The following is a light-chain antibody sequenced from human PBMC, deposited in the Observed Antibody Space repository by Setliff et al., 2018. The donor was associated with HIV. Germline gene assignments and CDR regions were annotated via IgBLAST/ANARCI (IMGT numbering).Light chain of an antibody. J-gene: IGLJ1*01. CDR2: EVT. CDR3: CSYAGSGTLYV. V-gene: IGLV2-23*02. CDR1: SSDVGSYKL. Sequence: QSALTQPASVSGSPGQSITISCTGTSSDVGSYKLVSWYQQHPGKAPKVMIYEVTKRPSGVSNRFSGSKSANTASLTISGLRAEDEADYYCCSYAGSGTLYVFGTGTKVTVL.